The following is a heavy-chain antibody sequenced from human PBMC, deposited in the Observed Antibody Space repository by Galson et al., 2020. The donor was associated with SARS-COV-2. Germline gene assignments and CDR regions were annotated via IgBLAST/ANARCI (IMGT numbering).Heavy chain of an antibody. CDR2: IYWYATK. Sequence: ESGPTLVKLTQTLTLTCTFPGFSLSTSGVGVCWIRQPPGKALERLTLIYWYATKPYSPSLKSRPTITKDTPKNQVVLTMTNVDHVDTATYDCARLTYYYDSSGYFGGYYFDSGCQGTLVTVSS. J-gene: IGHJ4*02. V-gene: IGHV2-5*01. CDR3: ARLTYYYDSSGYFGGYYFDS. D-gene: IGHD3-22*01. CDR1: GFSLSTSGVG.